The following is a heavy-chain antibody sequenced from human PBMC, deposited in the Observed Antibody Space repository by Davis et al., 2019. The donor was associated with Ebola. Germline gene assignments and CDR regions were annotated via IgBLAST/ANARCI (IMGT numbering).Heavy chain of an antibody. CDR1: AGSISSSSYY. V-gene: IGHV4-39*01. Sequence: MPSETLSLTCTVSAGSISSSSYYWGWIRQPPGKGLEWIGSIYYSGSTYYNPSLKSRVTISVDTSKNQFSLKLSSVTAADTAVYYCARHPGDGYNFLWFDPWGQGTPVTVSS. D-gene: IGHD5-24*01. CDR3: ARHPGDGYNFLWFDP. J-gene: IGHJ5*02. CDR2: IYYSGST.